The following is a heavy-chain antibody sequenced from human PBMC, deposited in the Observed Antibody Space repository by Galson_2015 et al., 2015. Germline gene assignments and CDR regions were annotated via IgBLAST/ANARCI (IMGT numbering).Heavy chain of an antibody. CDR2: IRSKAYGGTT. Sequence: SLRLSCAASGFTFGDYAMSWFRQAPGKGLEWVGFIRSKAYGGTTEYAASVKGRFTISRDDSKSIAYLQMNSLKTEDTAVYYCTRDLVDSSGWTFDYYYYMDVWGKGTTVTVSS. V-gene: IGHV3-49*03. D-gene: IGHD6-19*01. J-gene: IGHJ6*03. CDR3: TRDLVDSSGWTFDYYYYMDV. CDR1: GFTFGDYA.